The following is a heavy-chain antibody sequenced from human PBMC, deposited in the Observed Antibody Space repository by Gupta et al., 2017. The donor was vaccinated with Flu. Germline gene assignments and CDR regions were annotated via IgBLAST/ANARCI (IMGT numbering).Heavy chain of an antibody. CDR2: VRDKASSYTT. D-gene: IGHD1-26*01. CDR1: GFAFSEHY. J-gene: IGHJ6*02. CDR3: GRPPWESGYYAMDV. V-gene: IGHV3-72*01. Sequence: DVQLVESGGGLVQPGGSLRLSCAASGFAFSEHYIDWVRQAPGKGLEWIGRVRDKASSYTTEYAASVTGRFSIWRDDSKNSVYLQMNSLKTDDTAVYYCGRPPWESGYYAMDVWGQGTTVTVSS.